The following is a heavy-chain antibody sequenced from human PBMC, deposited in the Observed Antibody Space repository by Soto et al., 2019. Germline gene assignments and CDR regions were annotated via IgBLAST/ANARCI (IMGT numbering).Heavy chain of an antibody. CDR3: ARYPTLTDYFFHGMDV. V-gene: IGHV5-51*01. CDR2: IYPGDSDT. D-gene: IGHD4-17*01. Sequence: GESLRISCKGSGYTFTNYWIVWVRQIPGKGLEWMGIIYPGDSDTRYSPSFQGQVTISADRSISTAYLQWSSLKASDTGMYYCARYPTLTDYFFHGMDVWGQGTTVTVSS. CDR1: GYTFTNYW. J-gene: IGHJ6*02.